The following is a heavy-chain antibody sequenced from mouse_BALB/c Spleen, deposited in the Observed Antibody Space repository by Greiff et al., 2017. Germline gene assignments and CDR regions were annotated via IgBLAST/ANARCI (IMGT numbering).Heavy chain of an antibody. CDR2: ISSGGSYT. Sequence: DVQLVESGGGLVKPGGSLKLSCAASGFTFSSYTMSWVRQTPEKRLEWVATISSGGSYTYYPDSVKGRFTISRDNAKNTLYLQMSSLKSEDTAMYYCTRDGVDYWGQGTSVTVSS. V-gene: IGHV5-6-4*01. CDR3: TRDGVDY. CDR1: GFTFSSYT. J-gene: IGHJ4*01.